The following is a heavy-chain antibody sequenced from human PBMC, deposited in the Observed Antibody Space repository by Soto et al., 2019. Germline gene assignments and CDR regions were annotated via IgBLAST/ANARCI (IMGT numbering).Heavy chain of an antibody. CDR2: ISSSSSYI. CDR3: ARDWERGYPVVNAFDI. D-gene: IGHD5-12*01. V-gene: IGHV3-21*01. J-gene: IGHJ3*02. Sequence: EVQLVESGGGLVKPGGSLRLSCAASGFTFSSYSMNWVRQAPGEGLAWVSSISSSSSYIYYADSVKGRFTISRDNATTSLYLQMNSLRAEDTAVYYCARDWERGYPVVNAFDIWGQGTMVTVSS. CDR1: GFTFSSYS.